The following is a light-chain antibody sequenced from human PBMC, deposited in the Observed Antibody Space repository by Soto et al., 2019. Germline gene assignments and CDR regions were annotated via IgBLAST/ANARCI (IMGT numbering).Light chain of an antibody. Sequence: QSALTQPRSVSGSPGQSVTISCTGTSSDVGAYNYVSWYQQHPGKAPKLMIYDVSKRPSGVPDRFSGSKSDNTASLTISGLQADDEADYYCYSYAGSYSFGLFGGGTKVTVL. CDR3: YSYAGSYSFGL. CDR2: DVS. V-gene: IGLV2-11*01. J-gene: IGLJ2*01. CDR1: SSDVGAYNY.